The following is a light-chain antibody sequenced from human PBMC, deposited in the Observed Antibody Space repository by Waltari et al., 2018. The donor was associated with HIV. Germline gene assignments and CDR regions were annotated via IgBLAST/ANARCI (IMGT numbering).Light chain of an antibody. J-gene: IGLJ2*01. CDR1: AFPKQY. CDR3: QSADSSGTVV. CDR2: KDS. V-gene: IGLV3-25*03. Sequence: SYELTQPPSVSVSPGQTARTTCSGDAFPKQYAYWYQQKPGQAPVLVIYKDSERPSGIPERFSGSSSGTTVTLTISGVQAEDEADYYCQSADSSGTVVFGGGTKLTVL.